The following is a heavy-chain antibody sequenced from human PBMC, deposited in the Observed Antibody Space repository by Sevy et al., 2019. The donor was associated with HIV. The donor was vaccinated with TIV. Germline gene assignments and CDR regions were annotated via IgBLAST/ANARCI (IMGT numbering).Heavy chain of an antibody. V-gene: IGHV5-51*01. Sequence: GESLKISCKGSGYNITSYCIGWVRQMPGKGLEWMGIINRRDSDTRYIPSFQGQVTISVDKSINTAYRQWSSLKASDTAMYYCARQWSSSADYWGQGSLVTVSS. CDR2: INRRDSDT. CDR3: ARQWSSSADY. J-gene: IGHJ4*02. D-gene: IGHD6-6*01. CDR1: GYNITSYC.